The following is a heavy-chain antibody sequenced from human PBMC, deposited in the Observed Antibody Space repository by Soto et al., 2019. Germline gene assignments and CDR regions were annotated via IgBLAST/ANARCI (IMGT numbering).Heavy chain of an antibody. D-gene: IGHD4-17*01. CDR3: AREGGGYGDYVLALDY. Sequence: QVQLVESGGGVVQPGRSLRLSCAASGFTFSSYGMHWVRQAPGKGLEWVAVIWYDGSNKYYADSVKGRFTISRDNSKNTLYLQMNRLRAEDTAVYYCAREGGGYGDYVLALDYWGQGTLVTVSS. J-gene: IGHJ4*02. CDR1: GFTFSSYG. CDR2: IWYDGSNK. V-gene: IGHV3-33*01.